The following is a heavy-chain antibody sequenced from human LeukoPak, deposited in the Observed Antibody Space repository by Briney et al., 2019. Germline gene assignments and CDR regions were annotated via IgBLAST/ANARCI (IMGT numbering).Heavy chain of an antibody. CDR3: SRRLPFDY. V-gene: IGHV3-64D*06. D-gene: IGHD2-15*01. CDR2: INTDGGNT. Sequence: GGSLRLSCAASGFTVSSNYMNWVRQAPGKGLEYVSSINTDGGNTYYADSVKGRFTISRDNSKNTLYLQMSSLSAEDTAVYYCSRRLPFDYWGQGTLVTVSS. CDR1: GFTVSSNY. J-gene: IGHJ4*02.